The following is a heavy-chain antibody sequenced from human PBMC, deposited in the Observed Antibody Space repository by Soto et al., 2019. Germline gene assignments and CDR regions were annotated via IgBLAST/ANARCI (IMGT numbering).Heavy chain of an antibody. CDR2: IIPLFGTA. D-gene: IGHD3-22*01. CDR3: AKYGFGSAYYRVFDS. V-gene: IGHV1-69*12. Sequence: QVQLVQSGAEVKKPGSSVKVSCKVSGGIFNNYAIAWVRQAPGQGLEWMGGIIPLFGTAKCAQRFQGRVTISADESTSTAYLELTSLRSEDTAMYYCAKYGFGSAYYRVFDSWGQGALVTVSS. J-gene: IGHJ4*02. CDR1: GGIFNNYA.